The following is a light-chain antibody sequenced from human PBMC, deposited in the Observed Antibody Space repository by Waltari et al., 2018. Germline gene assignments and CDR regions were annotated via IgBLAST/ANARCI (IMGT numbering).Light chain of an antibody. Sequence: QSPLTQPASVSGSPGQSITISCTGASSDYYNYVCWYQHHPGKAPKLMIYDVSNRPSGGSNRFAGSKSGSTASLTISGLQAEDEADYYCSVKRGSNTVVFGGGTKLTVL. V-gene: IGLV2-14*03. CDR3: SVKRGSNTVV. J-gene: IGLJ2*01. CDR1: SSDYYNY. CDR2: DVS.